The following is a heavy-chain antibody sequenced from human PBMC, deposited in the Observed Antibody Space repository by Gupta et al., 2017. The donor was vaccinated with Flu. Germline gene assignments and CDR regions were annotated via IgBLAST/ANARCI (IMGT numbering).Heavy chain of an antibody. Sequence: SWVRQTPGKGLEWVANIMQDGSEKYYVDSVKGRFTISRDNAKNSLYLQMNSLRAEDTAVYYCARFFGHDFWYTPIDYYMDVWGKGTTVTVSS. CDR3: ARFFGHDFWYTPIDYYMDV. V-gene: IGHV3-7*01. D-gene: IGHD3-3*01. J-gene: IGHJ6*03. CDR2: IMQDGSEK.